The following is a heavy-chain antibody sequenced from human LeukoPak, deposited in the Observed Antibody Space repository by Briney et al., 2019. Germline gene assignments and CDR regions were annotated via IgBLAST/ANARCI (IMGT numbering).Heavy chain of an antibody. Sequence: GGSLRLSCAASGFTFSDYYMSWIRQAQGKGLEWVSYISSSGSTIYYADSVKGRFTISRDNAKNSLYLQMNSLRAEDTAVYYCARERMATPGGYYFDYWGQGTLVTVSS. J-gene: IGHJ4*02. CDR3: ARERMATPGGYYFDY. V-gene: IGHV3-11*01. CDR2: ISSSGSTI. CDR1: GFTFSDYY. D-gene: IGHD5-12*01.